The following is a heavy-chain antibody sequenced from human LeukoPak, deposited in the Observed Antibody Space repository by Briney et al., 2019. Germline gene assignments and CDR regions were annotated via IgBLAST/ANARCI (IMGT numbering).Heavy chain of an antibody. J-gene: IGHJ4*02. V-gene: IGHV1-18*01. CDR1: GYTFTSYG. Sequence: ASVKVSCKASGYTFTSYGISWVRQAPGQGLEWMGWISAYNGNTNYAQKLQGRVTMATDTSTSTAYMELRSLSSDDTAVYYCARDGSGATVTTSGDYWGQGTLVTVSS. CDR2: ISAYNGNT. CDR3: ARDGSGATVTTSGDY. D-gene: IGHD4-17*01.